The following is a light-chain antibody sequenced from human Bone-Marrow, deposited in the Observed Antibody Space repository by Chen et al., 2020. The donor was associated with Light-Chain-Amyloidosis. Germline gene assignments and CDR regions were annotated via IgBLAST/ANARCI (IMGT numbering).Light chain of an antibody. CDR3: QSADSRGTYEVI. J-gene: IGLJ2*01. CDR2: RDT. V-gene: IGLV3-25*03. CDR1: DLPTKY. Sequence: SYELTQPPSVSVSPGQTARITCSGDDLPTKYAYWYQQKPGQAPVLVIHRDTERPSGISERFSGAISGTTATLTISRVQAEDEADYHCQSADSRGTYEVIFGGGTKLTVL.